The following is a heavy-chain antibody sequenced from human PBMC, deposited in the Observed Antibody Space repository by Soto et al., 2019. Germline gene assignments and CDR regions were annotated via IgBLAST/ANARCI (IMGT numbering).Heavy chain of an antibody. CDR3: ATDSDYLWNAFDI. J-gene: IGHJ3*02. CDR1: GYTLTELS. Sequence: ASVQVSCKVSGYTLTELSMHWVRQDPRKGLEWMGGFDPEDGETIYAQKFQGRVTMTEDTSTDTAYMELSILRSKDTAVYYCATDSDYLWNAFDIWRQGTTVTVSS. D-gene: IGHD3-10*01. V-gene: IGHV1-24*01. CDR2: FDPEDGET.